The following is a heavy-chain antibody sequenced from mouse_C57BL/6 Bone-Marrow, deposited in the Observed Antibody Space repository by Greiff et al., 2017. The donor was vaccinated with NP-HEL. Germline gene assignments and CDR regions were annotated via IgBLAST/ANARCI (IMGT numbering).Heavy chain of an antibody. J-gene: IGHJ4*01. V-gene: IGHV14-2*01. CDR2: IDPEDGDT. Sequence: EVQLQQSGAELVKPGASVKLSCTASGFNIKDYYMHWVKQRTEQGLEWIGRIDPEDGDTKYAPKFQGKATITADKSSNTAYLQLSSLTSEDTDVYYCAKYYGSSHYYAMDYWGQGTSVTVSS. CDR3: AKYYGSSHYYAMDY. CDR1: GFNIKDYY. D-gene: IGHD1-1*01.